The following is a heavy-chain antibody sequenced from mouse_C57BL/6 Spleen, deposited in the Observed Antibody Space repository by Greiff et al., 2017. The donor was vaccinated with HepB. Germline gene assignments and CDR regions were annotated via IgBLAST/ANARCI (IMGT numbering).Heavy chain of an antibody. CDR3: ARSRITTVVERFDY. Sequence: QVQLQQPGAELVRPGSSVKLSCKASGYTFTSYWMHWVKQRPIQGLEWIGNIDPSDSETHYNQKFKDKATLTVDKSSSTAYMQLSSLTSEDSAVYYCARSRITTVVERFDYWGQGTTLTVSS. D-gene: IGHD1-1*01. V-gene: IGHV1-52*01. J-gene: IGHJ2*01. CDR1: GYTFTSYW. CDR2: IDPSDSET.